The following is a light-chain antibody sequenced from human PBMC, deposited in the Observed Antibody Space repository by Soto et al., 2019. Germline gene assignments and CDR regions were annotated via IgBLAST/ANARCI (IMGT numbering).Light chain of an antibody. V-gene: IGKV3-20*01. CDR2: GAS. Sequence: EIVLTQSPGTLSLSPRERATLSCRASQTITSNFLAWYQQKPGQAPRLLIYGASTRAAGAPDRFSGSGSGTDFTLTITRLEPEDFAVYYCQQYGRSPLMYSFGQGTKLGVK. J-gene: IGKJ2*03. CDR3: QQYGRSPLMYS. CDR1: QTITSNF.